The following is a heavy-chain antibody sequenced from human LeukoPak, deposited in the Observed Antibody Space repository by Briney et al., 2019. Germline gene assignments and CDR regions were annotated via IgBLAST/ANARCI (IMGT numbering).Heavy chain of an antibody. CDR2: ISYDGSNK. CDR3: ARRPRSFGVVTNYFDY. Sequence: PGGSLRLSCAASGFTFSSYAMHWVRQAPGKGLEWVAVISYDGSNKYYADSVKGRFTISRDNSKNTLYLQMNSLRAEDTAVYYCARRPRSFGVVTNYFDYWGQGTLVTVSS. J-gene: IGHJ4*02. CDR1: GFTFSSYA. D-gene: IGHD3-3*01. V-gene: IGHV3-30-3*01.